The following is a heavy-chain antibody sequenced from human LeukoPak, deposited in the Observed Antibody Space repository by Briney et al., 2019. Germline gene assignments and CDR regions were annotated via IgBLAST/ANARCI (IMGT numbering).Heavy chain of an antibody. CDR1: GFTFSSYS. D-gene: IGHD2-15*01. V-gene: IGHV3-21*01. CDR3: AREYCSGGSCHLFDY. J-gene: IGHJ4*02. CDR2: ISSSSSYI. Sequence: GRSLRLSCAASGFTFSSYSMNWVRQAPGKGLEWVSSISSSSSYIYYADSVKGRFTISRDNAKNSLYLQMNSLRAEDTAVCYCAREYCSGGSCHLFDYWGQGTLVTVSS.